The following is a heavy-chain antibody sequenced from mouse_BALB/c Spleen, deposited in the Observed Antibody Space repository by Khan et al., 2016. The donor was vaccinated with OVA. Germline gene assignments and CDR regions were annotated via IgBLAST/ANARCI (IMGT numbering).Heavy chain of an antibody. V-gene: IGHV9-3-1*01. CDR1: GYTLTNHG. CDR2: INTSTGEP. J-gene: IGHJ4*01. Sequence: QIQLVQSGPELKKPGETVKISCKASGYTLTNHGMNWVRQAPGKGLKWMGWINTSTGEPTYADDFRGRFAFSLETSASTAYLQINNLKDEDTATYFCARVGYSGTMDYWGQGTSVTVPS. CDR3: ARVGYSGTMDY. D-gene: IGHD2-14*01.